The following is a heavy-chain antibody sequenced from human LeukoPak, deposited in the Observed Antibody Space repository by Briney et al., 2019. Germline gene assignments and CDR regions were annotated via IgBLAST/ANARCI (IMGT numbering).Heavy chain of an antibody. CDR1: GGSISSSSYY. V-gene: IGHV4-39*07. CDR3: ATGGPFWSGYYPLNWFDP. CDR2: IYYSGST. J-gene: IGHJ5*02. D-gene: IGHD3-3*01. Sequence: SETLSLTCTVSGGSISSSSYYWGWIRQPPGKGLEWIGSIYYSGSTYYNPSLKSRVTISVDTSKNQFSLKLSSVTAADTAVYYCATGGPFWSGYYPLNWFDPWGQGTLVTVSS.